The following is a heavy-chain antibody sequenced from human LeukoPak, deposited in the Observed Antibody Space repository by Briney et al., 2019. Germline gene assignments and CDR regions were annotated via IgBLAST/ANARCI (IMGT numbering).Heavy chain of an antibody. CDR3: ASDSIAVAGLDAFDI. V-gene: IGHV3-21*04. Sequence: PGGSLRLSCAASGFTFSSYSMNWVRQAPGKGLEWVSSISSSSSYIYYADSVKGRFTISRDNAKNSLYLQMNSPRAEDTAVYYCASDSIAVAGLDAFDIWGQGTMVTVSS. J-gene: IGHJ3*02. CDR1: GFTFSSYS. CDR2: ISSSSSYI. D-gene: IGHD6-19*01.